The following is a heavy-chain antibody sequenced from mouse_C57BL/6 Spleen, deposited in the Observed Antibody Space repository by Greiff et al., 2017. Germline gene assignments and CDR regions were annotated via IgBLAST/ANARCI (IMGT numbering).Heavy chain of an antibody. J-gene: IGHJ4*01. Sequence: EVKLQESGPELVKPGASVKISCKASGYSFTAYNMNWVAQSNGKSLEWIGVISPNDGTTSYNQKFKGKATLTVDQSSSTAYLQRNSLTSEDSAVDYCARGGVTTRAMDYWGQGTSVTVSS. CDR2: ISPNDGTT. V-gene: IGHV1-39*01. D-gene: IGHD2-2*01. CDR3: ARGGVTTRAMDY. CDR1: GYSFTAYN.